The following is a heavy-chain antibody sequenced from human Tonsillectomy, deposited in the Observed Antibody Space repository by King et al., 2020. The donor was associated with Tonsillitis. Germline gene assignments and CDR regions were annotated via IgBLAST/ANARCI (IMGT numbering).Heavy chain of an antibody. D-gene: IGHD3-9*01. CDR1: GFTFGDYA. CDR2: IRSKAYGGTT. Sequence: VQLVESGGGLVQPGRSLRLSCTASGFTFGDYAMSWFRQAPGKGLEWVGFIRSKAYGGTTEYAASVKGRFTISRDDSKSIAYLQMNSLKTEDPAVYYCTSEGMGYDIFTYNWFDPWGQGTLVTVSS. CDR3: TSEGMGYDIFTYNWFDP. J-gene: IGHJ5*02. V-gene: IGHV3-49*03.